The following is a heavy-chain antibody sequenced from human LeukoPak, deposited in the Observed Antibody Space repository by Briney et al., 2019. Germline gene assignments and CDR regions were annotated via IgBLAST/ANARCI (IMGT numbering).Heavy chain of an antibody. CDR3: ARIFGGYSPPYYFDY. CDR1: GGSISSGGYH. V-gene: IGHV4-61*08. D-gene: IGHD3-22*01. Sequence: SETLSLTCTVSGGSISSGGYHWSWIRQHPGKGLEWIGYIYYSGSTNYNPSLKSRVTISVDTSKNQFSLKLSSVTAADTAVYCCARIFGGYSPPYYFDYWGQGTLVTVSS. J-gene: IGHJ4*02. CDR2: IYYSGST.